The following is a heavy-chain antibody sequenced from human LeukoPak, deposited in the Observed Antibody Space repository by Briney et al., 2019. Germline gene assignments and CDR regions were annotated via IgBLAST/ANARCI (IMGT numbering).Heavy chain of an antibody. CDR2: ISSSGSTI. Sequence: GGSLRLSCAASGFTFSSYEMNWVRQAPGKGLEWVSYISSSGSTIYYADSVRGRFTISRDNAKNSLYLQMNSLRAEDTAVYYCARDGKPTYYYGSGSYSDAFDIWGQGTMVTVSS. D-gene: IGHD3-10*01. CDR3: ARDGKPTYYYGSGSYSDAFDI. V-gene: IGHV3-48*03. CDR1: GFTFSSYE. J-gene: IGHJ3*02.